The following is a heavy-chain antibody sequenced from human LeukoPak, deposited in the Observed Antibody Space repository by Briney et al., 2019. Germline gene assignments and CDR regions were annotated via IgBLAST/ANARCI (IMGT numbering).Heavy chain of an antibody. D-gene: IGHD6-13*01. CDR2: IKSDGSST. J-gene: IGHJ3*02. V-gene: IGHV3-74*01. CDR3: ARGVAAAPASVFDI. CDR1: GFTFSSSW. Sequence: GGSLRLSCAASGFTFSSSWMHWARQAPGKGLVWVSRIKSDGSSTTYADSVKGRFTISRDNAKNALYLQMNSLRAEDTAVYYCARGVAAAPASVFDIWGQGTMVTVSS.